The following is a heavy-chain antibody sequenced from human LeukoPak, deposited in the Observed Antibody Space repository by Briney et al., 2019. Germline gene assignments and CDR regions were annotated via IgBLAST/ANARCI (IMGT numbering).Heavy chain of an antibody. J-gene: IGHJ3*02. Sequence: PGGSLRLSCAASGFTFSSYAMHWVRQAPGKGLEWVAVISYDGSNKYYADSVKGRFTISRDNSKNTLYLQMNSLRAEDTAVYYCARDVPAAMGKAFDIWGQGTMVTVSS. CDR1: GFTFSSYA. CDR2: ISYDGSNK. V-gene: IGHV3-30-3*01. CDR3: ARDVPAAMGKAFDI. D-gene: IGHD2-2*01.